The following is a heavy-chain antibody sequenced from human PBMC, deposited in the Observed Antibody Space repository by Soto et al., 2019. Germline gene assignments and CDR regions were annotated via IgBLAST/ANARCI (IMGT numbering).Heavy chain of an antibody. D-gene: IGHD5-12*01. CDR2: ISGSGGST. J-gene: IGHJ4*02. CDR1: GFTFSSYA. Sequence: GGSLRLSCAASGFTFSSYAMSWVRQAPGKGLEWVSAISGSGGSTYYADSVKGRFTISRGNSKNTLYLQMNSLRAEDTAVYYCAKDWDSGYDFSLHFDYWGQGTLVTVSS. V-gene: IGHV3-23*01. CDR3: AKDWDSGYDFSLHFDY.